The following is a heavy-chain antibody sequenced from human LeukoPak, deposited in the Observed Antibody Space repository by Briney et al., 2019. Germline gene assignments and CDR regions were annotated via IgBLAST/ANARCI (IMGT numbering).Heavy chain of an antibody. CDR3: ARRSYYGDHDY. CDR1: SGSISNYY. V-gene: IGHV4-59*08. CDR2: IYYTGST. J-gene: IGHJ4*02. D-gene: IGHD1-26*01. Sequence: SETLSLTCTVSSGSISNYYWSWIRQPPGKGLEWIGYIYYTGSTNYNPSLKTRVTMSVDTSKNQFSLKLSSVTAADTAVYYCARRSYYGDHDYWGQGILVTVSS.